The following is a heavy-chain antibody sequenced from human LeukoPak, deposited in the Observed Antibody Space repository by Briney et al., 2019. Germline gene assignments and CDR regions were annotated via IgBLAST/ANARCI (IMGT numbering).Heavy chain of an antibody. V-gene: IGHV3-23*01. CDR3: AKDSPVCTF. Sequence: PGGSLRLSCAASGFSSSSYGMSWVRQAPGKGLEWVSAISGGADSIYYADSVKGRFTISRDNSKNTLYLQMNSLRDEDTAIYYCAKDSPVCTFWGQGTLVTVSS. CDR2: ISGGADSI. J-gene: IGHJ4*02. D-gene: IGHD2-8*01. CDR1: GFSSSSYG.